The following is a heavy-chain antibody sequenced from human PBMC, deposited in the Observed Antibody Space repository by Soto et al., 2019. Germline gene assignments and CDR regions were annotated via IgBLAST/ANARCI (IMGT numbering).Heavy chain of an antibody. D-gene: IGHD6-19*01. Sequence: GASVKVSCKASGGNFSSYWISWVRQMPGKGLEWMGRIDPSDSYTNYSPSFQGHVTISADKSISTAYLQCSSLKASDTAMYYCARHTVAGYYYGMDVWGQGTTVTVSS. V-gene: IGHV5-10-1*01. CDR2: IDPSDSYT. CDR1: GGNFSSYW. CDR3: ARHTVAGYYYGMDV. J-gene: IGHJ6*02.